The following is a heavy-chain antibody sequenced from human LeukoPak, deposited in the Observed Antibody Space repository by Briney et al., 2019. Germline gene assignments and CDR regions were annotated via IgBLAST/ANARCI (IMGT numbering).Heavy chain of an antibody. CDR3: AREVAARFDP. CDR2: ISWNSGSI. J-gene: IGHJ5*02. V-gene: IGHV3-9*01. D-gene: IGHD6-13*01. Sequence: GGSLRLSCAASGFTFDDYAMHWVRQAPSKGLAGVSGISWNSGSIAYADSVKGRFTISRDNAKNSLYLQMNSLRAEDTALYYCAREVAARFDPWGQGTLVTVSS. CDR1: GFTFDDYA.